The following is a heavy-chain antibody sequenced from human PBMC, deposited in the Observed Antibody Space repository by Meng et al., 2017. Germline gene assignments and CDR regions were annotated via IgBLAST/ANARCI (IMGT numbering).Heavy chain of an antibody. J-gene: IGHJ4*02. CDR3: ARVVYSSGWSFDY. CDR2: IWYDGSNK. D-gene: IGHD6-19*01. CDR1: GFTFSSYG. Sequence: VQLGESGGGVVQPGSSLRLFCAASGFTFSSYGMHWVLQAPGKGLEWVAVIWYDGSNKYYADSVKGRFTISRDNSKNTLYLQMNSLRAEDTAVYYCARVVYSSGWSFDYWGQGTLVTVSS. V-gene: IGHV3-33*01.